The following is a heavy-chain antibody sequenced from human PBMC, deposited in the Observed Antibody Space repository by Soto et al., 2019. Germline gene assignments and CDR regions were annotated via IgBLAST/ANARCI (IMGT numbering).Heavy chain of an antibody. D-gene: IGHD2-21*02. CDR1: GFTFNTYW. J-gene: IGHJ2*01. Sequence: EVQLVESGGGLVQPGGSLRLSCAASGFTFNTYWMKWVRQAPGKGLEWVADIKQGGSEKYYVDSVRGRFTISRDNARNSLYLQMNSLRAEDTAMYYCAIGGWGRYFELWGRGTLVTVSS. V-gene: IGHV3-7*05. CDR3: AIGGWGRYFEL. CDR2: IKQGGSEK.